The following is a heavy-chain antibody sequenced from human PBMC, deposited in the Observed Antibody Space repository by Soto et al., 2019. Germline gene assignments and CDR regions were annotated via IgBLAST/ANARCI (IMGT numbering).Heavy chain of an antibody. V-gene: IGHV4-59*11. CDR2: IYYSGST. D-gene: IGHD3-16*01. CDR1: GGSTRSHY. J-gene: IGHJ2*01. Sequence: PSETLSHTCTVSGGSTRSHYWSWIRQPPEKGLEWIGYIYYSGSTNYNPSLKSRVTISGDTSKHQFSLKLSSVTDADTVLYYCAPLLWANHADSNWFYLWAQRSLDIVS. CDR3: APLLWANHADSNWFYL.